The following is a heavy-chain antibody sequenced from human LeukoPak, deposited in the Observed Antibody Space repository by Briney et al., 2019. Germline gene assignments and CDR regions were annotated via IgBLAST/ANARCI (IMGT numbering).Heavy chain of an antibody. CDR3: ARVGIAARRIWFDP. Sequence: SETLSLTCTVSGGSISSYYWSWLRQPPGKGLEWIGYIYYSGSTNYNPSLKSRVTISVDTSKNQCSLKLSSVTAADTAVYYCARVGIAARRIWFDPWGQGTLVTVSS. V-gene: IGHV4-59*01. CDR1: GGSISSYY. J-gene: IGHJ5*02. CDR2: IYYSGST. D-gene: IGHD6-6*01.